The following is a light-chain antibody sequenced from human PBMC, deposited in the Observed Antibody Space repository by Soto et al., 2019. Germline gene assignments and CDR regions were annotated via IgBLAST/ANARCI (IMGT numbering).Light chain of an antibody. V-gene: IGKV4-1*01. Sequence: DIVMTQSPDSLAVSLGERATINCKSSQGVLHSSTNKNYLAWYQQKPGHPPKLLIYWASARESGVPDRFSGSGSGTDFTLTISSLQAEDVAVYYCQQYYNNPKTFGQGTKVDIK. J-gene: IGKJ1*01. CDR2: WAS. CDR3: QQYYNNPKT. CDR1: QGVLHSSTNKNY.